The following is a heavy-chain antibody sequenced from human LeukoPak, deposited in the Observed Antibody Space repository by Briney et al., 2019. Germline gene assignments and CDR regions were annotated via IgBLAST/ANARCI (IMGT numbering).Heavy chain of an antibody. D-gene: IGHD6-13*01. CDR3: AKGIAAAAGQFDY. CDR1: GFTFDDYA. J-gene: IGHJ4*02. V-gene: IGHV3-9*01. Sequence: PGRSLRLSCAASGFTFDDYAMHWVRQAPGKGLEWVSGISWNSGSIGYANSVKGRFTISRDNAKNSLYLQMNSLRAEDTALYYCAKGIAAAAGQFDYWGQGTLVTVSS. CDR2: ISWNSGSI.